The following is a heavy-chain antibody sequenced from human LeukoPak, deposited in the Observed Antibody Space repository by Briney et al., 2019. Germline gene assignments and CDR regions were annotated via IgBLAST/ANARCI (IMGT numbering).Heavy chain of an antibody. CDR1: GGSFRSDISH. Sequence: PSETLSLTCSVSGGSFRSDISHWSWIRQPPGKGLEWIGYIYSSGSTNYNPSLKSRITISVDTSKNQFSLKLSSVTAADTAVYYCARFAYCGGHCWYYFDYWGQGSLVTVSS. D-gene: IGHD2-21*02. J-gene: IGHJ4*02. CDR2: IYSSGST. CDR3: ARFAYCGGHCWYYFDY. V-gene: IGHV4-61*01.